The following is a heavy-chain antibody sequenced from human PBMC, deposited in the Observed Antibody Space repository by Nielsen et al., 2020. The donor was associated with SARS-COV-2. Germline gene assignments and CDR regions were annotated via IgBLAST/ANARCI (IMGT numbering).Heavy chain of an antibody. Sequence: SETLSLTCAVYGGSFSGYYWSWIRQPPGKGLEWIGEINHSGSTNYNPSLKSRVTISVDTSKNQFSLKLSSVTAADTAVYYCARGHYGDYIDWGQGTLATVSS. CDR2: INHSGST. CDR1: GGSFSGYY. CDR3: ARGHYGDYID. V-gene: IGHV4-34*01. J-gene: IGHJ4*02. D-gene: IGHD4-17*01.